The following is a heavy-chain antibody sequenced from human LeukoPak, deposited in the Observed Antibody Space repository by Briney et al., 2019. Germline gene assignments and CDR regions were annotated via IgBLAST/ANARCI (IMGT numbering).Heavy chain of an antibody. CDR2: INPKRGVT. Sequence: ASVKVSCKASGYTFTDHYIHWMRQAPGQGLEWMGWINPKRGVTTYAQKFQGRVTMTRDTSITTAYMELTRLRSDDTTIYYCARERNYGDYGNAFDVWGQGIKVTVSS. CDR3: ARERNYGDYGNAFDV. V-gene: IGHV1-2*02. CDR1: GYTFTDHY. J-gene: IGHJ3*01. D-gene: IGHD4-17*01.